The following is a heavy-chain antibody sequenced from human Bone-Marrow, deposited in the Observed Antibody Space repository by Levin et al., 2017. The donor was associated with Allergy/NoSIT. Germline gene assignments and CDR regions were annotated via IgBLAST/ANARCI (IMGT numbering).Heavy chain of an antibody. Sequence: GGSLRLSCADSGFTFSNYIMHWVRQAPGKGLEWVTVISSDGSNKHYADTVKGRFTISRDNSKNTLYLQMNSLRGEDTAVYYCAAAGESGSYFDNWGQGTLVTVSS. CDR2: ISSDGSNK. CDR1: GFTFSNYI. V-gene: IGHV3-30*04. J-gene: IGHJ4*02. CDR3: AAAGESGSYFDN. D-gene: IGHD1-26*01.